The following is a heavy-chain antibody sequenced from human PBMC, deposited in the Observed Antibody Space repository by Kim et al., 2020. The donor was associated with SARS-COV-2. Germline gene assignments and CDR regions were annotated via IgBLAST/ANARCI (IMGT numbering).Heavy chain of an antibody. CDR3: ACNLVGDTDLGP. J-gene: IGHJ5*02. D-gene: IGHD1-26*01. CDR1: GFTFSCHV. CDR2: ISYEGSTQ. V-gene: IGHV3-30*03. Sequence: GGSLRLSCAASGFTFSCHVMHWVRQAPGKGLEWVALISYEGSTQKYTDSVKGRFTVSRDNSKNTLFLQMNSLRPEDTAVYYGACNLVGDTDLGPWGQGTLVTVSS.